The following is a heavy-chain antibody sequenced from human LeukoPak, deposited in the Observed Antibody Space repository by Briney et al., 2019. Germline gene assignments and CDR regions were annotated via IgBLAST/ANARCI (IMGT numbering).Heavy chain of an antibody. CDR1: GGSISTSNYY. V-gene: IGHV4-39*07. Sequence: SETLSLTCTVSGGSISTSNYYWGWIRQPPGKGLEYIGSISYSGSTSYNPSLKSRVTISVDTSKNQFSLRLSSVTAADTAVYYCASDFGGHFQHWGQGTLVTVSS. D-gene: IGHD4-23*01. J-gene: IGHJ1*01. CDR2: ISYSGST. CDR3: ASDFGGHFQH.